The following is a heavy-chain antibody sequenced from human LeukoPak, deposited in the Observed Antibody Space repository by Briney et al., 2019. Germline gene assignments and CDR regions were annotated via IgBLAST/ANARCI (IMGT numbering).Heavy chain of an antibody. J-gene: IGHJ5*02. Sequence: PGGSLRLSCAASGFTFSSYEMNWVRQAPGKGLEWVSAISGSGGSTYYADSVKGRFTISRDNSKNTLYLQMNSLRAEDTAVYYCAELGRQVTWFDPWGQGTLVTVSS. CDR3: AELGRQVTWFDP. V-gene: IGHV3-23*01. CDR1: GFTFSSYE. D-gene: IGHD4-23*01. CDR2: ISGSGGST.